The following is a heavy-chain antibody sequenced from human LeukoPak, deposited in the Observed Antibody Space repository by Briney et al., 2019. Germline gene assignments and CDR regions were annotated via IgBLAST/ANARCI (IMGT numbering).Heavy chain of an antibody. CDR3: ARVRSYGSGFDY. Sequence: GGSLRLSCAASGFTVSNYDMSWVRQAPGKGLEWVSVLYSGDNIYYADSVKGRFTISRDNSKNTLYLQMNSLRAEDTAVYYCARVRSYGSGFDYWGQGTLVTVSS. D-gene: IGHD3-10*01. CDR2: LYSGDNI. CDR1: GFTVSNYD. J-gene: IGHJ4*02. V-gene: IGHV3-53*01.